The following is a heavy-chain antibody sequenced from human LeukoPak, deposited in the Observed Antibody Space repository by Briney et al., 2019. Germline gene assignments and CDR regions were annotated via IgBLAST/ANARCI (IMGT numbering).Heavy chain of an antibody. Sequence: ASVKVSCKASGDTFTNYPVSWVRQAPGQRLEWMGWINAGNGNTKYSQKFQGRVTITRDTSASTAYMELSSLRSEDTAVYYCARFEYGSGSQWDVWGQGTTVTVSS. V-gene: IGHV1-3*01. CDR1: GDTFTNYP. CDR2: INAGNGNT. D-gene: IGHD3-10*01. J-gene: IGHJ6*02. CDR3: ARFEYGSGSQWDV.